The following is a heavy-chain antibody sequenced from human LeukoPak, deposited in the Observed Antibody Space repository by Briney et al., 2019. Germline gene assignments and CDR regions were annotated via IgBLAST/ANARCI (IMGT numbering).Heavy chain of an antibody. D-gene: IGHD6-6*01. Sequence: SETLSLTCTVSGGSINSGSYFWGWIRQPPGKGLEWIGYIYYSGSTNYNPSLKSRVTISVDTSKNQFSLKLSSVTAADTAVYYCARDPRQLVSNWFDPWGQGTLVTVSS. CDR1: GGSINSGSYF. J-gene: IGHJ5*02. CDR2: IYYSGST. V-gene: IGHV4-61*01. CDR3: ARDPRQLVSNWFDP.